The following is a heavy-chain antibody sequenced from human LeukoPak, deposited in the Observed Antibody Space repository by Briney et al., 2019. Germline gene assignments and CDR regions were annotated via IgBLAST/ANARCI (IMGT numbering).Heavy chain of an antibody. CDR3: ARRTSGAFAI. CDR1: GFPFSDHE. Sequence: GGSLRLSCAASGFPFSDHEMDWVRQAPGKGLEWVSYISSSGSDKYYPDSVKGRFTISRDNAKNSLYLQMNSLRAEDTAVYYCARRTSGAFAIWGQGTKVTVSS. CDR2: ISSSGSDK. J-gene: IGHJ3*02. V-gene: IGHV3-48*03.